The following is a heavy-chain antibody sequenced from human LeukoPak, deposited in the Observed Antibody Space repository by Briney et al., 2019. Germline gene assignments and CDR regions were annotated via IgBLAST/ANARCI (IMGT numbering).Heavy chain of an antibody. V-gene: IGHV4-39*07. CDR2: IYYSGTT. J-gene: IGHJ4*02. Sequence: SETLSLTCTVSGGSIISGSKYWGWIRQAPGTGLEWIGSIYYSGTTYYNPSLKSRVTISVDTSKNQFSLKLSSVTAADTAVYYCARSLVRSGWYRNAYFDYWGQGTLVTVSS. CDR3: ARSLVRSGWYRNAYFDY. D-gene: IGHD6-19*01. CDR1: GGSIISGSKY.